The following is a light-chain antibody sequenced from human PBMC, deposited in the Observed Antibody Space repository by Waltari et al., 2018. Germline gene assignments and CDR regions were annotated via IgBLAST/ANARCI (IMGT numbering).Light chain of an antibody. V-gene: IGLV3-27*01. Sequence: SYELTHPSTVPVSTGQTASINCSGEVLAQKYVRLFQQTPGQAPVLVIYKDSERPSGIPDRISGSTSGTTVTLTISGAQVEDEADYYCYCAADSNVRVFGGGTRLTVL. CDR3: YCAADSNVRV. CDR2: KDS. J-gene: IGLJ2*01. CDR1: VLAQKY.